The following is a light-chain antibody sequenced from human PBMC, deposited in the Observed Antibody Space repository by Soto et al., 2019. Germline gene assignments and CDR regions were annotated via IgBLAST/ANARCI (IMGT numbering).Light chain of an antibody. J-gene: IGKJ5*01. Sequence: DIQMTQSPPTLSASVGDRVTITCRASQSISRWLAWYQQKPGKAPKALIYDASTLRSGVPSRFSGGGSGTEFTLNISSLQPDDFATYYCQQYNTYSTFGQGTRLEIK. V-gene: IGKV1-5*01. CDR3: QQYNTYST. CDR2: DAS. CDR1: QSISRW.